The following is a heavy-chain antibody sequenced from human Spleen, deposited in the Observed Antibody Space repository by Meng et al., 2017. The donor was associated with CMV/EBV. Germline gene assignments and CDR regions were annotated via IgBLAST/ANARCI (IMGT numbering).Heavy chain of an antibody. CDR3: AKTLNGYGGEDS. V-gene: IGHV3-23*01. J-gene: IGHJ4*02. CDR2: ISGGGGST. D-gene: IGHD5-18*01. CDR1: GFTFSSYA. Sequence: GESLKISCVGSGFTFSSYAMSWVRQAPGKGLEWVSGISGGGGSTYYADSVKGRFTISRDNSKNTLYLQMNSLRAEDTAVYYCAKTLNGYGGEDSWGQGTLVTVSS.